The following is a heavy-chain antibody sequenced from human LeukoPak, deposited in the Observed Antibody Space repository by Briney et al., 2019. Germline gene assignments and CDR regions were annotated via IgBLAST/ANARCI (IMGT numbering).Heavy chain of an antibody. CDR1: GFTFSSYW. CDR2: IKQDGSEK. J-gene: IGHJ4*02. CDR3: AKARYSSSWYFDY. V-gene: IGHV3-7*03. Sequence: GGSLRLSCAASGFTFSSYWMSWVRQAPGKGLEWVANIKQDGSEKYYVDSVKGRFTISRDNSKNTLYLQMNSLRTEDTAVYYCAKARYSSSWYFDYWGQGTLVTVPS. D-gene: IGHD6-13*01.